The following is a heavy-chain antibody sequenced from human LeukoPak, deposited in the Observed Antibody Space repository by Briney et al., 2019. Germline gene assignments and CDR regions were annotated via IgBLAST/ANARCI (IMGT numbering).Heavy chain of an antibody. Sequence: GGSLRLSCAASGFTFSSYGMHRVRQAPGKGLEWVAFIRYDGSNKYYADSVKGRFTISRDNSKNTLYLQMNSLRAEDTAVYYCAKVYCSSTSCTNWFDPWGQGTLVTVSS. V-gene: IGHV3-30*02. CDR1: GFTFSSYG. J-gene: IGHJ5*02. CDR3: AKVYCSSTSCTNWFDP. D-gene: IGHD2-2*01. CDR2: IRYDGSNK.